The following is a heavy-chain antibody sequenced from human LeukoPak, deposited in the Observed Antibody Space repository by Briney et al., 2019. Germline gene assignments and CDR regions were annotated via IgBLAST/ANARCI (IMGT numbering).Heavy chain of an antibody. Sequence: AGGSLRLSCAASGFTVTDNYMNWVRQAPGKGLDWVSLIYVDGNTNYAESVKGRFTISRDNSNNMVFLQMTGLGGEDTAVYYCARDSSPMHYWGQGTLVTVSS. D-gene: IGHD2-2*01. CDR1: GFTVTDNY. CDR3: ARDSSPMHY. V-gene: IGHV3-53*01. J-gene: IGHJ4*02. CDR2: IYVDGNT.